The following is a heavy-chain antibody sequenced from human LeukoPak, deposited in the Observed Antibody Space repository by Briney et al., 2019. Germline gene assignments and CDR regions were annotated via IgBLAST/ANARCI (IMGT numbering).Heavy chain of an antibody. Sequence: PSETLSLTCTVSSGSISKFYWSRIRQSPGKGLEWIGNIYYNGRTNYNPSLKSRVTISVDTSKNQFSLTLASVTAADTAMYYCAKTYFYDTSQSYYFDYWSQGTLVTVSS. D-gene: IGHD3-22*01. V-gene: IGHV4-59*08. CDR3: AKTYFYDTSQSYYFDY. CDR2: IYYNGRT. J-gene: IGHJ4*02. CDR1: SGSISKFY.